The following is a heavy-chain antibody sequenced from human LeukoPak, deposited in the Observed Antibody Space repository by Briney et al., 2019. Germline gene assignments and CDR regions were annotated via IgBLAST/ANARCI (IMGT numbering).Heavy chain of an antibody. CDR1: GGTFSSYA. Sequence: GSSVKVSCKASGGTFSSYAISWVRQAPGQGLEWMGGIIPIFGTANYAQKFQGRVTITTDESTSTAYMELSSLRSEDTAVYYCATFRAGRRVGYNLIYWGQGTLVTVSS. J-gene: IGHJ4*02. V-gene: IGHV1-69*05. CDR2: IIPIFGTA. D-gene: IGHD5-24*01. CDR3: ATFRAGRRVGYNLIY.